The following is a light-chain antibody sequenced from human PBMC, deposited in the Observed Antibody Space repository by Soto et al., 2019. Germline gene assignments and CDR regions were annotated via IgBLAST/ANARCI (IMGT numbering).Light chain of an antibody. J-gene: IGKJ5*01. CDR2: DAS. Sequence: DIQMTQYPSTLSATAGDRVTITCRASQSISAWLAWYQKKPGKAPKLLIYDASNLASGVPSRFSGSGSGTDFTLTISSLQPEDFATYYCQQYDNLPLIFGQGTRLEIK. CDR1: QSISAW. CDR3: QQYDNLPLI. V-gene: IGKV1-5*01.